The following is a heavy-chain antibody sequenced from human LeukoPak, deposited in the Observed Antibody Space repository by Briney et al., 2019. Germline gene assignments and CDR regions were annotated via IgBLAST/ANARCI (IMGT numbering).Heavy chain of an antibody. CDR3: ARVGYSYGYYYYYGMDV. CDR1: GYTFTSYY. D-gene: IGHD5-18*01. J-gene: IGHJ6*02. Sequence: ASVKVSCKASGYTFTSYYMHWVRQAPGQGPEWMGIINPSGGSTSYAQKFQGRVTMTRDTSTSTVYMELSSLRSEDTAVYYCARVGYSYGYYYYYGMDVWGQGTTVTVSS. V-gene: IGHV1-46*01. CDR2: INPSGGST.